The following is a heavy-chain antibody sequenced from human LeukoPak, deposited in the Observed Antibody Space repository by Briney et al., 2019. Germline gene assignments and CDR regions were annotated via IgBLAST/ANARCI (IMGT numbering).Heavy chain of an antibody. CDR3: ASRWFDP. CDR2: INHSGST. J-gene: IGHJ5*02. Sequence: SETLSLTCAVYGVSFSGYYWSWIRQPPGKGLEWIGEINHSGSTNYNPSLKSRVTISVDTSKNQFSLKLNSVTAADTAVYYCASRWFDPWGQGTLVTVSS. V-gene: IGHV4-34*01. CDR1: GVSFSGYY.